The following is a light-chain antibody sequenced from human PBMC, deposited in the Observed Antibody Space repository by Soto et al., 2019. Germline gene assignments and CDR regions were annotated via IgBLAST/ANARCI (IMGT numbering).Light chain of an antibody. CDR2: LKSDGSH. Sequence: QPVLTQSPSASASLGASVKLTCTLSSGHSTYAIAWHQQQPEKGPRYLMKLKSDGSHSKGDGIPDRFSGSSSGAERYLTISSLQSEDEADYYCQTWGTAIRVFGGGTKLTVL. V-gene: IGLV4-69*01. CDR1: SGHSTYA. CDR3: QTWGTAIRV. J-gene: IGLJ3*02.